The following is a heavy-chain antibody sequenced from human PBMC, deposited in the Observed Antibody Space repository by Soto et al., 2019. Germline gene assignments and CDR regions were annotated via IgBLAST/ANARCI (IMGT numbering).Heavy chain of an antibody. CDR1: GFTFSDYY. Sequence: GGSLRLSCAASGFTFSDYYTRWIRQAPGKGLEYVSAISGNGNNTYYANSVKGRFTISRDNSKNTLYLQMGSLRAEDMAVYYCARERYCSSVSCPTGAFDIWGQGTMVTVSS. CDR3: ARERYCSSVSCPTGAFDI. D-gene: IGHD2-2*01. V-gene: IGHV3-64*01. J-gene: IGHJ3*02. CDR2: ISGNGNNT.